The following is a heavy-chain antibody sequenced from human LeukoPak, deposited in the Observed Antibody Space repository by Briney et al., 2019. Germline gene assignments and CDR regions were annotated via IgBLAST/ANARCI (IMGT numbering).Heavy chain of an antibody. J-gene: IGHJ4*02. V-gene: IGHV3-23*01. CDR1: GFTFSSYA. CDR2: ITGSGGST. D-gene: IGHD6-19*01. Sequence: GGSLRLSCAASGFTFSSYAMSWVRQAPGKGLEWVSVITGSGGSTLYADSVKGRFTISIDTSKNTLYLQMNSLRADDTAVYYCAKDSHSSGWFYYFDYWGQGTLVTVSS. CDR3: AKDSHSSGWFYYFDY.